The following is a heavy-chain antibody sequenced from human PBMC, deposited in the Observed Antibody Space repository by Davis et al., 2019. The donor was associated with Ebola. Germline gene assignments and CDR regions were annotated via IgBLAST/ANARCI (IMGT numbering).Heavy chain of an antibody. D-gene: IGHD3-3*01. J-gene: IGHJ3*02. Sequence: ASVKVSCKASGYTFTGYYMHWVRQAPGQGLEWMGWINPNSGGTNYAQKFQDRVTMTRDTSISTAYMELSRLRSDDTAVYYCAIYRLSIWSGFRPDAFDIWGQGTMVTVSS. V-gene: IGHV1-2*02. CDR3: AIYRLSIWSGFRPDAFDI. CDR1: GYTFTGYY. CDR2: INPNSGGT.